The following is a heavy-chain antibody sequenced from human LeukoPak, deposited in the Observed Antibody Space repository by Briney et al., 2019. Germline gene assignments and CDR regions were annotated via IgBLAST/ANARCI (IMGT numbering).Heavy chain of an antibody. Sequence: PGGSLRLSCAASEFTFSNYWMTWVRQAPGKGLEWVANINQDGSGKYYGDSVKGRFIISRDNAENSLFLRMNSLRAEDTALYYCARARQAPANVFSDYWGQGVLVTVSS. CDR2: INQDGSGK. J-gene: IGHJ4*02. D-gene: IGHD2-15*01. V-gene: IGHV3-7*01. CDR1: EFTFSNYW. CDR3: ARARQAPANVFSDY.